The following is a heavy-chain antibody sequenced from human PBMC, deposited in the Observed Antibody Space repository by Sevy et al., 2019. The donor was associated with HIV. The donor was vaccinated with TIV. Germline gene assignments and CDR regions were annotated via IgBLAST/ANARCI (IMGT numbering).Heavy chain of an antibody. V-gene: IGHV3-48*01. CDR2: LSSTSSTI. Sequence: GGSLRLSCAASGFTFSSYSMNWVRLAPGKGLEWISYLSSTSSTIYYADSVKGRFTISRDNAKNSLYLQMNSLRAEDTAVYYCARNGGYADYGMDVWGQGTTVTVSS. J-gene: IGHJ6*02. D-gene: IGHD5-12*01. CDR3: ARNGGYADYGMDV. CDR1: GFTFSSYS.